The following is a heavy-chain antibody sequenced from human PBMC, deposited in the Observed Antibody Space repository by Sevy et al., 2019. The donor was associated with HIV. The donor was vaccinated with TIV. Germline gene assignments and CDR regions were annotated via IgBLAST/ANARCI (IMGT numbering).Heavy chain of an antibody. CDR1: GFTFSSYG. CDR2: IRYDGSNK. CDR3: AKEYYDFWSGYSVYYYYYYGMDV. D-gene: IGHD3-3*01. V-gene: IGHV3-30*02. J-gene: IGHJ6*02. Sequence: GGSLRLSCAASGFTFSSYGMHWVRQAPGKGLEWVAFIRYDGSNKYYADSVKGRFTISRDNSKKTLYLQMNSLRAEDTAVYYCAKEYYDFWSGYSVYYYYYYGMDVWGQGTTVTVSS.